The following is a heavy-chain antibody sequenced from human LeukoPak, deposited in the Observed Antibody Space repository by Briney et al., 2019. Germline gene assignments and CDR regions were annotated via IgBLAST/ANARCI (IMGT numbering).Heavy chain of an antibody. Sequence: TGGSLRLSCAASGFTFSSSDMHWVRQAPGKGLEWVAVISYDATNKYYADSVKGRFTLSRDNSKNTLYLQTNTLRGEDTAVYYCARLYGTFLEWSPYFDYWGQGTLVTVSS. D-gene: IGHD3-3*02. CDR2: ISYDATNK. CDR1: GFTFSSSD. V-gene: IGHV3-30*03. CDR3: ARLYGTFLEWSPYFDY. J-gene: IGHJ4*02.